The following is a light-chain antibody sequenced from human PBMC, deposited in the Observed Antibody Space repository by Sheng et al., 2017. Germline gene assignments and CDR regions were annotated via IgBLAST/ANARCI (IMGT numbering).Light chain of an antibody. CDR3: QSFDNTLGGFWV. CDR1: KLGDKY. CDR2: QDN. J-gene: IGLJ3*02. V-gene: IGLV3-1*01. Sequence: SYELTQPPSVSVSPGQTGSIVCSGDKLGDKYVCWYQQKPGQSPVVVIYQDNKRPSGIPDRFSASKSGASASLAITGLQAEDEADYYCQSFDNTLGGFWVFGGGTKLSVL.